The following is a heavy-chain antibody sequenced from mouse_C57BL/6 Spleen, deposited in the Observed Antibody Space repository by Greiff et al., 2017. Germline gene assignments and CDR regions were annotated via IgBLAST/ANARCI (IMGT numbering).Heavy chain of an antibody. CDR1: GYTFTRYW. D-gene: IGHD2-3*01. CDR2: IYPGSGST. V-gene: IGHV1-55*01. Sequence: QVPLPPPFSDLLPPVASVQMSCTASGYTFTRYWITWVKQRPGQGLEWIGDIYPGSGSTNYNEKFKSKATLTVDTSSSTAYMQLSSLTSEDSAVYYCARYDGYFAYWGQGTLVTVSA. CDR3: ARYDGYFAY. J-gene: IGHJ3*01.